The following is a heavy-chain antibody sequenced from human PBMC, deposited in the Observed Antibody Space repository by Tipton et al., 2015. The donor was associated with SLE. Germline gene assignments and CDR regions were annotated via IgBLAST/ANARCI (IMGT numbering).Heavy chain of an antibody. D-gene: IGHD3-9*01. CDR3: ARGGFDWGFPYFDN. CDR2: IYHSGST. J-gene: IGHJ4*02. Sequence: TLSLTCTVSGASVSNYYWSWIRQPPGKGLDWIGYIYHSGSTNYNPSLKSRLTMPVDTSKNQFSLKLSSVTAADTAVYYCARGGFDWGFPYFDNWGQGTLVNVSS. CDR1: GASVSNYY. V-gene: IGHV4-59*08.